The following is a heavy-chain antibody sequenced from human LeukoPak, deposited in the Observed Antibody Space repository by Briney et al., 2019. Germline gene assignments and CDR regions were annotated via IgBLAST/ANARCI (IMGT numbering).Heavy chain of an antibody. J-gene: IGHJ4*02. CDR1: GGSISSSNW. CDR3: ARSGPGYSSSYGY. V-gene: IGHV4-4*02. Sequence: PSETLSLTCAVSGGSISSSNWWSWVRQPPGKGLEWIGEIYHSGSTNYNPSLKSRVTISVDKSKNQFSLKLSSVTAADTAVYYCARSGPGYSSSYGYWGQGTLVTVSS. CDR2: IYHSGST. D-gene: IGHD6-13*01.